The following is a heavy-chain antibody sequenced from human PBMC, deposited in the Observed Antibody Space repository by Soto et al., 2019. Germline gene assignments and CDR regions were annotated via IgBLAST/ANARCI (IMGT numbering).Heavy chain of an antibody. Sequence: PGESLKISCKGSGYSFTSYWISWVRQMPGKGLEWMGRIDPSDSYTNYSQSFEGHVTISADKSISTAYLQWSSLRASDTAMYYCARRGTVTSDAFDIWGQGTMVTVSS. D-gene: IGHD4-17*01. V-gene: IGHV5-10-1*01. CDR2: IDPSDSYT. J-gene: IGHJ3*02. CDR3: ARRGTVTSDAFDI. CDR1: GYSFTSYW.